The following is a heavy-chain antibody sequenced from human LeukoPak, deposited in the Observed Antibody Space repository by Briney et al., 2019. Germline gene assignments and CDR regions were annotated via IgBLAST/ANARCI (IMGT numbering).Heavy chain of an antibody. CDR3: ARGLDAASGLANFDY. J-gene: IGHJ4*02. CDR1: GYTFTSYG. V-gene: IGHV1-18*01. CDR2: ISAYNGNT. Sequence: VASVTVSCKASGYTFTSYGISWVRQAPGQGLEWMGWISAYNGNTNYAQKSEGRLSLTTDTATSTVYMELRNLTSDDTAVYFCARGLDAASGLANFDYWGQGTLITVSS. D-gene: IGHD1-1*01.